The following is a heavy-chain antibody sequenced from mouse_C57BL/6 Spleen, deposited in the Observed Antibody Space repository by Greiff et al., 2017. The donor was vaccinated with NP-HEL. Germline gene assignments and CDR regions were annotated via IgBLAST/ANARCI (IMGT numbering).Heavy chain of an antibody. D-gene: IGHD2-4*01. J-gene: IGHJ4*01. CDR2: INPSTGGT. V-gene: IGHV1-42*01. CDR3: ARDGDYIYAMDY. Sequence: VQLKESGPELVKPGASVKISCKASGYSFTGYYMNWVKQSPEKSLEWIGEINPSTGGTTYNQKFKAKATLTVDKSSGTAYMQLKSLTSEDSAVYYCARDGDYIYAMDYWGQGTSVTVSS. CDR1: GYSFTGYY.